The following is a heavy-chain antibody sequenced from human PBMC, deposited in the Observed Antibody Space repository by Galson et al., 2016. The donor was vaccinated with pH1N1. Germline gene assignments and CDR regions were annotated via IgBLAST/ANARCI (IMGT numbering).Heavy chain of an antibody. Sequence: SLRLSCAVSGFIFSDYHMDWVRQAPGKGLEWVGRSKKKVNGYSTEYATSVEGRFIISRDESQNSMYLQMRYLRLEDTAVYFCSRVLEGGVDVWGQGTTVIVSS. CDR1: GFIFSDYH. V-gene: IGHV3-72*01. CDR3: SRVLEGGVDV. J-gene: IGHJ6*02. CDR2: SKKKVNGYST.